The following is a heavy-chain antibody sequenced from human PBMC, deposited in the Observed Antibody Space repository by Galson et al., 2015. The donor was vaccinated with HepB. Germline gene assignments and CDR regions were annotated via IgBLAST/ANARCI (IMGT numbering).Heavy chain of an antibody. D-gene: IGHD2-21*01. CDR3: ARDQGYSFRPAGGMDV. CDR2: IWYDGSNK. Sequence: SLRLSCAASGFTFSSYGMHWVRQAPGKGLEWVAVIWYDGSNKYYADSVKGRFTISRDNSKNTMYLQMNSLRAEDTAVYYCARDQGYSFRPAGGMDVWGQGTTVTVSS. CDR1: GFTFSSYG. V-gene: IGHV3-33*01. J-gene: IGHJ6*02.